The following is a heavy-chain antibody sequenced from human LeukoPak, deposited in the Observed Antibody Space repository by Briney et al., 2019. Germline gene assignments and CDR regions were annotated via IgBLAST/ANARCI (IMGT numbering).Heavy chain of an antibody. CDR3: ARVCPLDYSNVGWFDP. J-gene: IGHJ5*02. V-gene: IGHV1-46*01. D-gene: IGHD4-11*01. CDR2: INPSGGST. CDR1: GYTFTSYY. Sequence: ASVKVSCKASGYTFTSYYMHWVRQAPGQGLEWMGIINPSGGSTSYAQKFQGRVTMTRDTSTSTVYMELSSLRSEDTAVYYCARVCPLDYSNVGWFDPWGQGTLVTVSS.